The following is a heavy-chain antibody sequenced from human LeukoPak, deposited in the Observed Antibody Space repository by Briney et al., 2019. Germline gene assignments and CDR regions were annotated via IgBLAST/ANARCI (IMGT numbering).Heavy chain of an antibody. J-gene: IGHJ4*02. CDR2: ISGSGGST. Sequence: PGGSLRLSCAASGFTFSTYTMSWVRQAPGEGLEWVSAISGSGGSTYYADSVKGRFTISRDNSKNTLYLQMNSLRAEDTAVYYCAKDLYYDILTDYPSFDYWGQGTLVTVSS. V-gene: IGHV3-23*01. CDR1: GFTFSTYT. CDR3: AKDLYYDILTDYPSFDY. D-gene: IGHD3-9*01.